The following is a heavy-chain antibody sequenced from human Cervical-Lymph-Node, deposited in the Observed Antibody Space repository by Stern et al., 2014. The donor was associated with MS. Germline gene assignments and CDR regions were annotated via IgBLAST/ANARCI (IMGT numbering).Heavy chain of an antibody. V-gene: IGHV1-69*06. Sequence: VQLLESGAEVKKPGSSVKVSCKSSGGISWVRQAPGQGLEWMGGVIPFVGTSNYAQKFQGRVTNTADTSTNTTYLHLSRLTSADTAVYYCARGSGDNWFGPWGQGTLVTVSS. CDR2: VIPFVGTS. CDR1: GG. CDR3: ARGSGDNWFGP. J-gene: IGHJ5*02. D-gene: IGHD3-10*01.